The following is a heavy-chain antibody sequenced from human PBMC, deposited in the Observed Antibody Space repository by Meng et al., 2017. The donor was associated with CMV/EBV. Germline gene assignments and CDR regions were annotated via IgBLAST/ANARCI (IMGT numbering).Heavy chain of an antibody. CDR1: GGSISSSSYY. D-gene: IGHD2-2*02. CDR3: ARRIGDIVVVPAAIHASQNWFDP. CDR2: IYYSGST. V-gene: IGHV4-39*01. J-gene: IGHJ5*02. Sequence: SLTCTVSGGSISSSSYYWGWIRQPPGKGLEWIGSIYYSGSTYYNPSLKSRVTISVDTSKNQFSLKLSSVTAADTAVYYCARRIGDIVVVPAAIHASQNWFDPWGQGTLVTVSS.